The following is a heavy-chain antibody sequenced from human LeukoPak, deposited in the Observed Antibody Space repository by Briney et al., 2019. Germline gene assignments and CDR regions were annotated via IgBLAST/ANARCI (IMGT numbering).Heavy chain of an antibody. CDR1: GYTLTSYY. Sequence: ASVTVSCKASGYTLTSYYIHWVRQAPGQGLEWMGIIGGSTDYAQKFQGRVTMTRNTSTSTVYMELSSLRSEDTAVYYCARVRDGYNDAYDIWGQGTMVTVHS. CDR3: ARVRDGYNDAYDI. J-gene: IGHJ3*02. CDR2: IGGST. D-gene: IGHD5-24*01. V-gene: IGHV1-46*01.